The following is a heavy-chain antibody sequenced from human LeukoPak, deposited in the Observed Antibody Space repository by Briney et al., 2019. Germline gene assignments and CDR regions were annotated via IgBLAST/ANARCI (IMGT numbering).Heavy chain of an antibody. CDR2: ISADGGGT. V-gene: IGHV3-43*02. CDR3: ARDFSGYDYNFDY. D-gene: IGHD5-12*01. CDR1: GFTFDDFV. J-gene: IGHJ4*02. Sequence: GGSLRLSCVASGFTFDDFVMHWVRQGPGRGLEWVSLISADGGGTKYADSVKGRFTISRDNSKKSLYLQMNSLRAEDTAVYYCARDFSGYDYNFDYWGQGTLVTVSS.